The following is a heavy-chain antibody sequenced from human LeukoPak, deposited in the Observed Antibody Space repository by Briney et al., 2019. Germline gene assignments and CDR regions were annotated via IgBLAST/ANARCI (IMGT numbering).Heavy chain of an antibody. D-gene: IGHD2-15*01. V-gene: IGHV4-34*01. CDR2: INHSRST. CDR1: GGSFSGYY. CDR3: ARVVGATSIDY. J-gene: IGHJ4*02. Sequence: SETLSLTCAVYGGSFSGYYWSWIRQPPGKGLEWIGEINHSRSTNYNPSLKSRVTISVDTSKNQFSLQLSSVTAADTAVYYCARVVGATSIDYWGQGILVTVSS.